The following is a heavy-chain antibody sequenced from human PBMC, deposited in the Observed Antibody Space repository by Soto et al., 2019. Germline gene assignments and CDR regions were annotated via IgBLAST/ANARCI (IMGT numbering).Heavy chain of an antibody. CDR1: GLTFSSNA. V-gene: IGHV3-23*01. CDR3: AKRHYYGSGSFALGT. Sequence: RGSLRLSWAVSGLTFSSNAMSWVRQAPGKGLEWVSSVSGDGYASDYADSVKGRFTVSRHNSKNTLYLQMNSLRAEDTAVYYCAKRHYYGSGSFALGTWGQGTLVTVSS. D-gene: IGHD3-10*01. J-gene: IGHJ4*03. CDR2: VSGDGYAS.